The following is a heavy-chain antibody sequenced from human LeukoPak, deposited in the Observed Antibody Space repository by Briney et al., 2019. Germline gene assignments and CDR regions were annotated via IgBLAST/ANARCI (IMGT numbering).Heavy chain of an antibody. CDR2: IWYDGSNK. CDR3: ARDGRLSYYDSCGPFHY. D-gene: IGHD3-22*01. CDR1: GCTFSSYG. Sequence: GGSLRLSCAASGCTFSSYGMHWVRRAPGKGLEWVAVIWYDGSNKYYADSVKGRFTISRDNSKNTLYLQINSLRAQDTAVYYCARDGRLSYYDSCGPFHYWGQGTLVTVSS. V-gene: IGHV3-33*01. J-gene: IGHJ4*02.